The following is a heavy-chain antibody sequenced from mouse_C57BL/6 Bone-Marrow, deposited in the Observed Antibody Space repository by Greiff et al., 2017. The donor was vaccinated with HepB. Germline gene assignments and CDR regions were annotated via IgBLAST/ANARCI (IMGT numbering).Heavy chain of an antibody. CDR3: TDYYGSSSYFDY. D-gene: IGHD1-1*01. Sequence: EVKLMESGGGLVQPGGSMKLSCVASGFTFSNYWMNWVRQSPEKGLEWVAQIRLKSDNYATHYAESVKGRFTISRDDSKSSVYLQMNNLRAEDTGIYYCTDYYGSSSYFDYWGQGTTLTVSS. V-gene: IGHV6-3*01. CDR1: GFTFSNYW. J-gene: IGHJ2*01. CDR2: IRLKSDNYAT.